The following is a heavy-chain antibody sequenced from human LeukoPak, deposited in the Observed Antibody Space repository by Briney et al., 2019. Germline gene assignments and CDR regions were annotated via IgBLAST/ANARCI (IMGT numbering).Heavy chain of an antibody. J-gene: IGHJ4*02. CDR2: ISYDASKK. Sequence: HPGGSLRLSCAASGFTFSSYGMHWVRQAPGKGLEWVSVISYDASKKYYADSVKGRFTLSRDNSKNTLYLQMDSLRPEDTAVYYCAGADPYAYYGSGYFDYWGQGTLVTVSS. V-gene: IGHV3-30*03. CDR3: AGADPYAYYGSGYFDY. D-gene: IGHD3-10*01. CDR1: GFTFSSYG.